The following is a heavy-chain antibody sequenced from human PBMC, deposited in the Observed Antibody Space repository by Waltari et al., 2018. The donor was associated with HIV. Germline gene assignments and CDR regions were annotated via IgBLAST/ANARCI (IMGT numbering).Heavy chain of an antibody. CDR1: GYSISSGYY. J-gene: IGHJ6*02. CDR3: ARDRYDSSGYLATYNNYYGVDV. Sequence: QVQLQESGPGLVKPSETLSLTCTVSGYSISSGYYWGRILQPPGKGLEWIGSIYHSGSAYYKSSLKSRVTISVDTSKNQFSLKLSSATAADTAVYYCARDRYDSSGYLATYNNYYGVDVWGQGTTVTVSS. CDR2: IYHSGSA. D-gene: IGHD3-22*01. V-gene: IGHV4-38-2*02.